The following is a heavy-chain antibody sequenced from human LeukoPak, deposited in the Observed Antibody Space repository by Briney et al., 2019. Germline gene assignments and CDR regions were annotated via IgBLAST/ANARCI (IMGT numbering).Heavy chain of an antibody. V-gene: IGHV4-39*01. CDR1: GGSISSSGYY. CDR3: ARYCSGGSCYSLMAFDY. J-gene: IGHJ4*02. CDR2: IYYSGST. Sequence: SETLSLTCTVSGGSISSSGYYWGWIRQPPGKGLEWIGSIYYSGSTYYNPSLKSRVTISVDTSKNQFSLKLSSVTAADTAVYYCARYCSGGSCYSLMAFDYWGQGTLVTVSS. D-gene: IGHD2-15*01.